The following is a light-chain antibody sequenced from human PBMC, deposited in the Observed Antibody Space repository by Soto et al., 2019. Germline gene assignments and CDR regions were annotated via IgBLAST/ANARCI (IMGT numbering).Light chain of an antibody. J-gene: IGKJ1*01. Sequence: EIVLTQSPVTLSLSPGERATLSCRASQSVSNSYLAWYQRQPGQAPRLLIYGASSRATGIPDRFSGSGSGTDFTLTISRLEPEDFAVYYCQQYAGSPRTFGQGTKVDIK. V-gene: IGKV3-20*01. CDR3: QQYAGSPRT. CDR2: GAS. CDR1: QSVSNSY.